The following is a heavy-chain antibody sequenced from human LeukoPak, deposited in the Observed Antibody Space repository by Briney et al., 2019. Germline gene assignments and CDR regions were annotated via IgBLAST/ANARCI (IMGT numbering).Heavy chain of an antibody. J-gene: IGHJ5*02. CDR3: ARHGPDYYDSSGYYYGWFDP. CDR2: IYTSGST. V-gene: IGHV4-59*08. D-gene: IGHD3-22*01. Sequence: SETLSLTCTVSGGSISSYYWSWIRQPPGKGLEWIGYIYTSGSTNYNPSLKSRVTISVDTSNNQFSLKLSSVTAADTAVYYCARHGPDYYDSSGYYYGWFDPWGQGTLVTVSS. CDR1: GGSISSYY.